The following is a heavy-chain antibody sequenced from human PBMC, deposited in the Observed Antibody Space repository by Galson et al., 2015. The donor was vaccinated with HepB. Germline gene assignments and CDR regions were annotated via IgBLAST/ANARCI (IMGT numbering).Heavy chain of an antibody. CDR1: GGSFSGYY. V-gene: IGHV4-34*01. Sequence: ETLSLTCAVYGGSFSGYYWSWIRPPPGKGLEWIGEINHSGSTNYNPSLKSRVTISVDTSKNQFSLKLSSVTAADTAVYYCARAPVYSQWLVLFDYWGQGTLVTVSS. J-gene: IGHJ4*02. CDR3: ARAPVYSQWLVLFDY. D-gene: IGHD6-19*01. CDR2: INHSGST.